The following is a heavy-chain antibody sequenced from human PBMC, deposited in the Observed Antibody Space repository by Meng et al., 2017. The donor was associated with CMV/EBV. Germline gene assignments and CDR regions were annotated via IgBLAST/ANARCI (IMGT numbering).Heavy chain of an antibody. CDR3: ARIGAEYYDFWSGYYTDYYYGMDL. CDR2: INHSGST. D-gene: IGHD3-3*01. V-gene: IGHV4-34*01. J-gene: IGHJ6*02. CDR1: GGSFSGYY. Sequence: GSLRLSCAVYGGSFSGYYWSWIRQPPGKGLEWIGEINHSGSTNYNPSLKSRVTISVDTSKNQFSLKLSSVTAADTAVYYCARIGAEYYDFWSGYYTDYYYGMDLWFQVPTVPVSS.